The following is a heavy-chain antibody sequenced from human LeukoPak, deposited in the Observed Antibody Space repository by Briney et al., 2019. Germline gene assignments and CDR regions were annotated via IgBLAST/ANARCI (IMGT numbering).Heavy chain of an antibody. CDR1: GFTFSIYI. V-gene: IGHV3-21*04. J-gene: IGHJ6*03. D-gene: IGHD3-10*01. Sequence: GGSLRLSCAASGFTFSIYIINWVRQAPGKGVEWVSSISSSSSYIYYADSVKGRFTISRDNAKNSLYLQMNSLRAEDTAVYYCAKDGVWIGEKKANMDVWGKGTTVSISS. CDR2: ISSSSSYI. CDR3: AKDGVWIGEKKANMDV.